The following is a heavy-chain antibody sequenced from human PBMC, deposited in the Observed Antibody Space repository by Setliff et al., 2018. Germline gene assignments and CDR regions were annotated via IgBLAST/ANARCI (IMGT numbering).Heavy chain of an antibody. Sequence: ASVKVSCKASGYSFNTYPINWMRQAPGQGPEWLGWINTGNGSPTYAQGCTGRCVFSLDTSVSSAYLQIFSLRDEDTAVYYCTGGAGWLITSWGQGTLVTVSS. J-gene: IGHJ5*02. CDR3: TGGAGWLITS. D-gene: IGHD3-16*01. CDR2: INTGNGSP. CDR1: GYSFNTYP. V-gene: IGHV7-4-1*01.